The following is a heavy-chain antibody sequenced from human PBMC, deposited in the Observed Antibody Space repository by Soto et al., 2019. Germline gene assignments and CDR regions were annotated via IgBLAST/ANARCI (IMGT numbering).Heavy chain of an antibody. D-gene: IGHD3-22*01. V-gene: IGHV4-34*01. Sequence: SETLSLTCAVYGGSFSGYYWSWIRQPPGKGLEWIGEINHSGSTNYNPSLKSRVTISVDTSKNQFSLKLSSVTAADTAVYYCARDCGYSAFDIWGQGTMVTVSS. CDR1: GGSFSGYY. CDR3: ARDCGYSAFDI. CDR2: INHSGST. J-gene: IGHJ3*02.